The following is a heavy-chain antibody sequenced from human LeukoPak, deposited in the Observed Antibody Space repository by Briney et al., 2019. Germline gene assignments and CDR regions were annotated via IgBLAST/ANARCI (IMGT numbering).Heavy chain of an antibody. CDR3: AREVTATAPFGY. J-gene: IGHJ4*02. CDR1: GGSIGSYY. D-gene: IGHD6-13*01. V-gene: IGHV4-59*01. CDR2: IHYSGST. Sequence: LETLSLTCTVSGGSIGSYYWSWIRQPPGKGLEWIGHIHYSGSTSYNPSLKSRVTMSIDTSENHFSLKLNSVTAADTAVYYCAREVTATAPFGYWGQGTLVTVSS.